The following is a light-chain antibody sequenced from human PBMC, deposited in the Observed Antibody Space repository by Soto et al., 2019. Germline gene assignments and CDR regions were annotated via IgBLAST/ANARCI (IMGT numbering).Light chain of an antibody. CDR2: KAS. V-gene: IGKV1-5*03. Sequence: DIQMTQSPSTLSASVGDSVTITCRASQSISNWLAWYQQRLGKAPKVLIFKASTLKAGVPSRFSGSGSDTEFTRSSSSLQSDDCATYYCQEYKSDSRTFGQGTKEEIK. CDR3: QEYKSDSRT. CDR1: QSISNW. J-gene: IGKJ1*01.